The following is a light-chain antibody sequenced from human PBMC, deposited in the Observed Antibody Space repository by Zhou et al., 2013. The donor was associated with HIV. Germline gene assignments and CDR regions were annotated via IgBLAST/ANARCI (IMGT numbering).Light chain of an antibody. J-gene: IGKJ4*01. CDR2: VAS. Sequence: VLTQSPGTLSLSPGERATLSCRASRNIYNNYLAWYQQRPGQALRLLINVASSRATGIPDRFSGSGSGTDFTLTISSLEPEDSAMYYCQQYARSPLTFGGGTKVDIK. V-gene: IGKV3-20*01. CDR3: QQYARSPLT. CDR1: RNIYNNY.